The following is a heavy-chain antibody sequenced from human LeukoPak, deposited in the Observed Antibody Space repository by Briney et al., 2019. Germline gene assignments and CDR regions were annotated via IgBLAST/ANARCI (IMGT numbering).Heavy chain of an antibody. CDR3: ARLRRNNDNSGYYYYYDY. CDR2: ITPTSSYI. D-gene: IGHD3-22*01. V-gene: IGHV3-21*01. CDR1: GLTFSSYS. Sequence: GGSLRLSCAASGLTFSSYSFNWVRQAPGKGLEWVSSITPTSSYIYYADSVKGRFTISRDNAKNSLYMQMNSLRAEDTAVYYCARLRRNNDNSGYYYYYDYWGQGTLVTVSS. J-gene: IGHJ4*02.